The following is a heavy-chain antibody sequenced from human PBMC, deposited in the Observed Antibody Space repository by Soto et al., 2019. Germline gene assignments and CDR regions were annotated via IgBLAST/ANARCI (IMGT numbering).Heavy chain of an antibody. CDR2: IYHSGST. D-gene: IGHD4-4*01. J-gene: IGHJ4*02. CDR1: GGSISSSNW. Sequence: SETLSLTCAVSGGSISSSNWWSWVRQPPGKGLEWIGEIYHSGSTNYNPSLKSRATISVDKSKNQFSLKLSSVTAADTAVYYCASLGTTVTTFAYWGQGTLVTVSS. V-gene: IGHV4-4*02. CDR3: ASLGTTVTTFAY.